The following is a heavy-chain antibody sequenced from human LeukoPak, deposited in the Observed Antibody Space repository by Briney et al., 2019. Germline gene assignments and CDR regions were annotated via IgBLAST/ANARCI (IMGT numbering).Heavy chain of an antibody. V-gene: IGHV1-24*01. Sequence: ASVKVSCKVSGYTLTELSMHWVRQAPGKGLEWMGGLDPEDGETIYAQKFQGRVTMTEDTSTDTAYMELSSLRSEDTAVYYCATQVPANGGNWFDPWGQGTLVTVSS. CDR3: ATQVPANGGNWFDP. CDR2: LDPEDGET. CDR1: GYTLTELS. D-gene: IGHD2-2*01. J-gene: IGHJ5*02.